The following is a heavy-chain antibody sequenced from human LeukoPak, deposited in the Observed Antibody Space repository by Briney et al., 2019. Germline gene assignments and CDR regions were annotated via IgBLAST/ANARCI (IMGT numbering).Heavy chain of an antibody. CDR2: ISSSGSTI. CDR1: GFTFSSYE. D-gene: IGHD1-26*01. Sequence: GGSLRLSCAASGFTFSSYEMNWVRQAPGKGLEWVSYISSSGSTIYYADSVKGRFTISRDNAKNSVYLQMNSLRAEDTAVYYCARGWELLRGAEYYFDYWGQGTLVTVSS. J-gene: IGHJ4*02. CDR3: ARGWELLRGAEYYFDY. V-gene: IGHV3-48*03.